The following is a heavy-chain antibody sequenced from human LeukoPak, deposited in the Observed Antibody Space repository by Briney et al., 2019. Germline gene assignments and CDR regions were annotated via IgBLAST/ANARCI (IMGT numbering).Heavy chain of an antibody. CDR3: ARVPYCGGDCYFSHLLG. CDR1: GYTFTSYD. Sequence: GASVKVSCKASGYTFTSYDINWVRQATGQGLEWMGWMNPNSGNTGYAQKFQGRVTMTRNTSISTAYMELSSLRSEDTAVYYCARVPYCGGDCYFSHLLGWGQGTLVTVSS. CDR2: MNPNSGNT. D-gene: IGHD2-21*02. V-gene: IGHV1-8*01. J-gene: IGHJ4*02.